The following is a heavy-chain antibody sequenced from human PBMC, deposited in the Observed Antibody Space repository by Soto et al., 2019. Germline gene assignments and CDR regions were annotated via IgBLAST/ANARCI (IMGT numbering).Heavy chain of an antibody. CDR3: ARGGDGYSPAY. J-gene: IGHJ4*02. V-gene: IGHV3-13*01. Sequence: XXSLRLSCAASRFTFSSYDMHWVRQATGKGMEWVEXVGIAXDTYYPGSLKAXFPLSREPXXNSLYLKMKSLRGGDKDVYYCARGGDGYSPAYWGKGTLVTVSS. CDR2: VGIAXDT. D-gene: IGHD2-15*01. CDR1: RFTFSSYD.